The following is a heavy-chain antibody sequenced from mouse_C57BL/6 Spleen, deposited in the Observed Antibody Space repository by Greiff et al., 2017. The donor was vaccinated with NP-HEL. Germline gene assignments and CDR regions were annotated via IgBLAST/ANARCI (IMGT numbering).Heavy chain of an antibody. V-gene: IGHV1-4*01. D-gene: IGHD3-2*02. J-gene: IGHJ4*01. CDR2: INPSSGYT. Sequence: VQLQQSGAELARPGASVKMSCKASGYTFTSYTMHWVKQRPGQGLEWIGYINPSSGYTKYNQKFKDKATLTADKSSSTAYMQLSSLTSEDSAVYYCARSTAQATYYYAMDYWGQGTSVTVSS. CDR1: GYTFTSYT. CDR3: ARSTAQATYYYAMDY.